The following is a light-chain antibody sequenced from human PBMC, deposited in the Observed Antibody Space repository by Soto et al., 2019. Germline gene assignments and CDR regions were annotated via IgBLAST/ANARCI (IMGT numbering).Light chain of an antibody. J-gene: IGLJ1*01. CDR2: DVT. CDR3: TSYTSSITYV. CDR1: SSDVGGYNL. Sequence: QSALTQPASVSGSPGQSITISCTGTSSDVGGYNLVSWYQHHPGKAPKLIIYDVTNRPSGISNRFSGSKSGNTASLTISGLQAEDEADYYCTSYTSSITYVFGTGTKVT. V-gene: IGLV2-14*03.